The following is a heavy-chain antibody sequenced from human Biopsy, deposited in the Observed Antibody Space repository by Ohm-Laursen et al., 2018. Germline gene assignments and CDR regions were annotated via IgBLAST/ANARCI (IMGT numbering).Heavy chain of an antibody. CDR2: ISWDGRTR. CDR3: ARAFRGQYFYYYYGMDV. Sequence: SLRLSCAASGFTFYDYGMHWVRHAPGKGLEWVSLISWDGRTRYYADSVKGRFTISRDNSKNSLYLQMNSLRLEDTALYFCARAFRGQYFYYYYGMDVWGQGTTVTVSS. D-gene: IGHD3-9*01. J-gene: IGHJ6*02. CDR1: GFTFYDYG. V-gene: IGHV3-43D*04.